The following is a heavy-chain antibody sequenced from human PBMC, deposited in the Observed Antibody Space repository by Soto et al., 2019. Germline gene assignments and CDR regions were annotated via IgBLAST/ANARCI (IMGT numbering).Heavy chain of an antibody. D-gene: IGHD2-15*01. Sequence: QVQLVQSGAEVKKPGASVKVSCKASGYTFTSYDINWVRQATGQGREWMGWMNPNSGNTGYAQKFQGRVTMTRNTATSTACMELSSLRSEDTAVYYCARGLAWSWALDPWGQGTPVTVSS. CDR2: MNPNSGNT. V-gene: IGHV1-8*01. CDR1: GYTFTSYD. J-gene: IGHJ5*02. CDR3: ARGLAWSWALDP.